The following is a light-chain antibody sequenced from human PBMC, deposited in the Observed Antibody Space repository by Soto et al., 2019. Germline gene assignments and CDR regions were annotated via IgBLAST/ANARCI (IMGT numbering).Light chain of an antibody. CDR2: GAS. J-gene: IGKJ4*01. Sequence: EIVMTQSPATLSVSPGERATLSCRASQSVGSNLAWYQQKPGQAPRLLIYGASTRATGIPARFSGSGSGTEFTLTISSLQSEDFAVYYCQQYYRWPLTFGGGTKVELK. CDR3: QQYYRWPLT. V-gene: IGKV3-15*01. CDR1: QSVGSN.